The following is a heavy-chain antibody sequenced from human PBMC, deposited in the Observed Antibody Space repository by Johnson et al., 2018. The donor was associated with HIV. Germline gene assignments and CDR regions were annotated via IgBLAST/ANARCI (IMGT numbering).Heavy chain of an antibody. Sequence: EKLVESGGGLVKPGGSLRLSCAASGFTFSDYYMNWIRQAPGKGLEWISYISGSGDSAYYADSVKGRFTISRDNSKNTLYLQMDSLRAVDTAVFYCAKDRIRSTAPDTFDVWGQGTMVTVSS. CDR3: AKDRIRSTAPDTFDV. D-gene: IGHD5-18*01. V-gene: IGHV3-23*04. CDR1: GFTFSDYY. J-gene: IGHJ3*01. CDR2: ISGSGDSA.